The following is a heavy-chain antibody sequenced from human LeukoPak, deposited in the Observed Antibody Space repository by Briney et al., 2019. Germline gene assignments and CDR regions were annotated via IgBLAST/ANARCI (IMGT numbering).Heavy chain of an antibody. Sequence: SETLSLTCTVSGGSISSYYWSWIRQPPEKGLEWIGYIYYSGSTNFNPSLKSRVTISVDTSKNQFSLKLSSVTAADTAVYYCARGYGETSTRWGQGTLVTVSS. V-gene: IGHV4-59*01. D-gene: IGHD4-17*01. J-gene: IGHJ4*02. CDR2: IYYSGST. CDR1: GGSISSYY. CDR3: ARGYGETSTR.